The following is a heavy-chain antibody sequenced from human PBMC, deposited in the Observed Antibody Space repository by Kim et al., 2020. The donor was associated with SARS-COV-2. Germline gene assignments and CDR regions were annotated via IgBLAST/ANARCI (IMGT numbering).Heavy chain of an antibody. D-gene: IGHD5-18*01. CDR2: ISAYNGNT. V-gene: IGHV1-18*04. CDR1: GYTFTSYG. Sequence: ASVKVYCKASGYTFTSYGISWVRQAPGQGLEWMGWISAYNGNTNYAQKLQGRVTMTTDTSTSTAYMELRSLRSDDTAVYYCARDTYSYGYWPFYFDYWGQGTLVTVSS. J-gene: IGHJ4*02. CDR3: ARDTYSYGYWPFYFDY.